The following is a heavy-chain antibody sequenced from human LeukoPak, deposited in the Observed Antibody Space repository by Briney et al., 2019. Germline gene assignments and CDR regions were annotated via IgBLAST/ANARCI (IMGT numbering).Heavy chain of an antibody. V-gene: IGHV4-39*01. CDR2: IYYSGST. CDR3: ARRRGGSYSDY. J-gene: IGHJ4*02. D-gene: IGHD2-15*01. Sequence: PSETLSLTCTVSGGSISSSSYYWGWIRQPPGKGLEWIGSIYYSGSTYYNPSLKSRVTISVDTSKNQFSLKLSSVTAADTAVYYCARRRGGSYSDYWGQGTLVTVSS. CDR1: GGSISSSSYY.